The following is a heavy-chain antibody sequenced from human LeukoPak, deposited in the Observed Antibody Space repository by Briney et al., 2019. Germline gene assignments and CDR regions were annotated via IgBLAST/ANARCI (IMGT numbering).Heavy chain of an antibody. CDR3: AKVLFSTYYYDSSGYYLD. D-gene: IGHD3-22*01. CDR2: ISGSGGGT. J-gene: IGHJ4*02. Sequence: GGSLRLSCAASGFTFSNYAMSWVRQAPGKGLEWVSAISGSGGGTYYADSVKGRFTISRDNSKNTLYLQMNSLRAEDTAVYYCAKVLFSTYYYDSSGYYLDWGQGTLVTVSS. CDR1: GFTFSNYA. V-gene: IGHV3-23*01.